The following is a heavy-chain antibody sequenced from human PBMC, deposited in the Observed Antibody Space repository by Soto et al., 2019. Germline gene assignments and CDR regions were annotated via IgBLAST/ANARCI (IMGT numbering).Heavy chain of an antibody. CDR3: ARLFAGATGNWYFDL. CDR1: GGSFSGYY. D-gene: IGHD1-1*01. V-gene: IGHV4-34*01. J-gene: IGHJ2*01. CDR2: ITHSGGI. Sequence: QVQLQQWGAGLLKPSETLSLTCAVYGGSFSGYYWSWVRQPPGKGLEWIGEITHSGGINYNPSLKIRVIMSLDTSKNQFSLRLNSVSDADTAVYYCARLFAGATGNWYFDLWGRGTLVTVSS.